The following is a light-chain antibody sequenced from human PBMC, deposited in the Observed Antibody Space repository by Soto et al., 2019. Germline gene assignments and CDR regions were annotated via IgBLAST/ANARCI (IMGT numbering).Light chain of an antibody. CDR1: QHVSSN. CDR3: QQYNNWPYT. Sequence: EIVMPQSPATLYVSPGGSATLSCRASQHVSSNFAWYRQKPGQAPTLLIYRASTRATGIPARFSGSGSGTELTLTISSLQSEDFAVYYCQQYNNWPYTFGQGTKLEIK. CDR2: RAS. J-gene: IGKJ2*01. V-gene: IGKV3-15*01.